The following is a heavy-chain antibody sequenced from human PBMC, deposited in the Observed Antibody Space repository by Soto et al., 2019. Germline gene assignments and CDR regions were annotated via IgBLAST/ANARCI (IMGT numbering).Heavy chain of an antibody. V-gene: IGHV1-69*06. CDR3: ARDFGEQQLVLGY. J-gene: IGHJ4*02. CDR2: IIPIFGTA. CDR1: GATFSSYA. Sequence: SVKVSCKASGATFSSYAISWVRQAPGQGLEWMGGIIPIFGTANYAQRFQGRVTITADKSTSTAYMELSSLRSEDTAVYYCARDFGEQQLVLGYWGQGTLVTVSS. D-gene: IGHD6-13*01.